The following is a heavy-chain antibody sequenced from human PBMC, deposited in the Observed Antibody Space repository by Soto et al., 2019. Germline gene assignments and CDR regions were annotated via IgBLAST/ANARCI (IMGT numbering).Heavy chain of an antibody. CDR3: ARVPWQWLGGYAFDI. Sequence: SETLSLTCTVSGGSINSYYWSWIRQPPGKGLEWIGYIYYSGSTNYNPSLKSRATISVDTSKNQFTLKLSSVTAADTAVYYCARVPWQWLGGYAFDIWGQGTMVTV. D-gene: IGHD6-19*01. CDR2: IYYSGST. CDR1: GGSINSYY. J-gene: IGHJ3*02. V-gene: IGHV4-59*01.